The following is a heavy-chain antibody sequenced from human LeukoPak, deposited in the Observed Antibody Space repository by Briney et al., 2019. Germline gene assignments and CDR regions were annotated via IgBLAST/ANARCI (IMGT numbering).Heavy chain of an antibody. V-gene: IGHV1-8*03. D-gene: IGHD6-13*01. CDR3: ARGGDIYSSSWYGY. CDR1: GYTFTSYD. CDR2: MSPNSGNT. Sequence: ASVKVSCKASGYTFTSYDINWVRQATGQGLEWMGWMSPNSGNTGYAQKFQGRVTITRNTSISTAYMELSSLRSEDTAVYYCARGGDIYSSSWYGYWGQGTLVTVSS. J-gene: IGHJ4*02.